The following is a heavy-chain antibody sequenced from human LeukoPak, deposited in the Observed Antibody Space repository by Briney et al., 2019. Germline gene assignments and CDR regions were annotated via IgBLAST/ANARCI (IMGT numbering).Heavy chain of an antibody. V-gene: IGHV4-30-4*01. J-gene: IGHJ4*02. Sequence: SETLSLTCTVSGGSISSGDYYWSWIRQPPGKGLEWIGYIYYSGSTYYNPSLKSRVTISVDTSKNQFSLKLSSVTAADTAVYYCARKRRYYDSSGYYIDYWGQGTLVTVSS. CDR3: ARKRRYYDSSGYYIDY. CDR2: IYYSGST. D-gene: IGHD3-22*01. CDR1: GGSISSGDYY.